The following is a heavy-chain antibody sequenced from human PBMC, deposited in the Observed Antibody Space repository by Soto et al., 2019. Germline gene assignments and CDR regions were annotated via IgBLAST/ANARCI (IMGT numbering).Heavy chain of an antibody. CDR3: ARDRPTRVLRFLEWSEWGDYYYYGMDV. CDR2: INPSGGST. Sequence: ASVKVSCKASGYTFTSYYMHWVRQAPGQGLEWMGIINPSGGSTSYAQKFQGRVTMTRDTSTSTVYMGLSSLRSEDTAVYYCARDRPTRVLRFLEWSEWGDYYYYGMDVWGQGTTVTVSS. J-gene: IGHJ6*02. D-gene: IGHD3-3*01. CDR1: GYTFTSYY. V-gene: IGHV1-46*01.